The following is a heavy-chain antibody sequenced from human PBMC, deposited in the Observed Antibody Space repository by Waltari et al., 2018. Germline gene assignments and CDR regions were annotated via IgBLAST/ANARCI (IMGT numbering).Heavy chain of an antibody. J-gene: IGHJ5*02. D-gene: IGHD1-26*01. Sequence: QVQLVESGGGVVQPGGSLRLSCAASGFTFSSYGMHWVRQAPGKGLEWLAFIRYDGSNKYYAESVKGRFSISRDKSKNTLYLQMNSLGAEDTAVYYCAKDVKEWELARPNWFDPWGQGTLVTVSS. CDR3: AKDVKEWELARPNWFDP. CDR1: GFTFSSYG. V-gene: IGHV3-30*02. CDR2: IRYDGSNK.